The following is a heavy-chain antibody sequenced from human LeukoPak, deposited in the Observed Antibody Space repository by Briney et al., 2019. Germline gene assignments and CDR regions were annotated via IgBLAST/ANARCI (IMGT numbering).Heavy chain of an antibody. CDR3: ARGKYSSSWYYFDY. J-gene: IGHJ4*02. CDR2: IIPIFGIA. CDR1: GGTFSSYA. V-gene: IGHV1-69*04. D-gene: IGHD6-13*01. Sequence: GASLKVSCKASGGTFSSYAISWVRPAPGQGLEWMGRIIPIFGIANYAQKFQGRVTITADKSTSTAYMELSSLRSEDTAVYYCARGKYSSSWYYFDYWGQGTLVTVSS.